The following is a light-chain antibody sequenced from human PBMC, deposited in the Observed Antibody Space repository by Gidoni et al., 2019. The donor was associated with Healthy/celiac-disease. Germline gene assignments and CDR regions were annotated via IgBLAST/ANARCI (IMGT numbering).Light chain of an antibody. CDR2: GAS. J-gene: IGKJ1*01. Sequence: EIVLTQSPGTLSLSPGEGATPSCRASQSVSSSYLAWYQQKPGQAPRLLIYGASSRATGIPDRFSGSGSGTDFTLTISRLEPEYFAVYYCQQYGSSPRTFGQGTKVEIK. CDR1: QSVSSSY. CDR3: QQYGSSPRT. V-gene: IGKV3-20*01.